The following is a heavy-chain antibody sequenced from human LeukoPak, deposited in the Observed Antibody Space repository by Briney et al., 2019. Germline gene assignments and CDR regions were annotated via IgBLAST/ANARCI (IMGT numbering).Heavy chain of an antibody. V-gene: IGHV3-30*18. CDR2: ISYDGSNK. CDR3: AKDVELSYDFWSGYLYAHYYGMDV. CDR1: GFTFSSYG. Sequence: GGSLRLSCAASGFTFSSYGMHWVRQAPGKGLEWVVVISYDGSNKYYADSVKGRFTISRDNSKNTLYLQMNSLRAEDTAVCYCAKDVELSYDFWSGYLYAHYYGMDVWGQGTTVTVSS. J-gene: IGHJ6*02. D-gene: IGHD3-3*01.